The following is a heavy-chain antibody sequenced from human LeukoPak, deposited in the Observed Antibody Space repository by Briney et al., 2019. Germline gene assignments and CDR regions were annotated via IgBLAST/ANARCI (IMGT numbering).Heavy chain of an antibody. Sequence: SETLSLTCTVSGGSVSSGSYYWSWIRQPPGKGLEWIGYIYYSGSTNYNPSLKSRGTISVDTSKNQFSLKLSSVTAADTAVYYYARDCSSTSCYLRLYGMDVWGKGTTVTVSS. V-gene: IGHV4-61*01. CDR1: GGSVSSGSYY. CDR2: IYYSGST. CDR3: ARDCSSTSCYLRLYGMDV. J-gene: IGHJ6*04. D-gene: IGHD2-2*01.